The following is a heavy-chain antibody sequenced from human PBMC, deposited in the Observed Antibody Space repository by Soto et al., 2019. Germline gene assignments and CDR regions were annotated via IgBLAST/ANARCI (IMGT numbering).Heavy chain of an antibody. CDR1: GYSISSGYY. Sequence: SETLSLTCTVSGYSISSGYYWGWIRQPPGKGLEWIGSIYHSGSTYYNPSLKSRVTISVDTSKNQFSLKLSSVTAADTAVYYCARDSDGTTDYWGQGTLVTVSS. V-gene: IGHV4-38-2*02. D-gene: IGHD1-1*01. CDR3: ARDSDGTTDY. CDR2: IYHSGST. J-gene: IGHJ4*02.